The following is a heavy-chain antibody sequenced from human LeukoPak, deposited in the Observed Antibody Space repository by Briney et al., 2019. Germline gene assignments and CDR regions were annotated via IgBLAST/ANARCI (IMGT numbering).Heavy chain of an antibody. J-gene: IGHJ5*02. CDR3: ASSWRDSSGYLLS. V-gene: IGHV4-30-2*01. CDR1: GGSISSGGHS. Sequence: SETLSLTCTASGGSISSGGHSWSWIRQPPGKGLEWIGYIYHSGSGSTYYNPSLKSRVTISVDTSKNQFSLKLSSVTAADTAVYYCASSWRDSSGYLLSWGQGTLVTVSS. CDR2: IYHSGSGST. D-gene: IGHD3-22*01.